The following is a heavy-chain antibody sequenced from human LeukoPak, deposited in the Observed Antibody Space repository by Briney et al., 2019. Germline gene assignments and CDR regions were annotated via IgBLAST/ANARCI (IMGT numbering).Heavy chain of an antibody. V-gene: IGHV4-59*08. CDR2: IHYSGST. J-gene: IGHJ3*01. CDR3: ARHFDYDSGGDAFDV. D-gene: IGHD3-10*01. Sequence: SETLSLTCTVSGGSISGYYWSWVRLPPGKGLECIGYIHYSGSTNYNPSLKSRVTMSIDTSKIQISLKLRSVTAADTAVYYCARHFDYDSGGDAFDVWGQGTMVTVSS. CDR1: GGSISGYY.